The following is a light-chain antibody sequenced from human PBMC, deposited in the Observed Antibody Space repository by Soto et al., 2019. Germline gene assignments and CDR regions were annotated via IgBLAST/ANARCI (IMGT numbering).Light chain of an antibody. CDR1: QSVSSY. CDR2: DAS. Sequence: EIVLTQSPATLSLSPGERATLSCRASQSVSSYLAWYQQNPGQAPRLLIYDASNRATGIPARFSGSGSGTDFTLTISSLEPEDFAVYHCQQRSNWPFTFGQGTRLEIK. CDR3: QQRSNWPFT. J-gene: IGKJ5*01. V-gene: IGKV3-11*01.